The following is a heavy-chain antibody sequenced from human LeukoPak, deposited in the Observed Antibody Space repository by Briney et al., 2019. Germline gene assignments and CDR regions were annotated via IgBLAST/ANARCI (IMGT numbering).Heavy chain of an antibody. V-gene: IGHV1-46*01. D-gene: IGHD2-15*01. CDR2: INPSGGST. J-gene: IGHJ3*02. Sequence: ASVKVSCKASGYTFTSYYMYWVRQAPGQGLEWMGIINPSGGSTSYAQKFQGRVTMTRDMSTSTVYMELSSLRSEDTAVYYCASLFSDDQHSVDIRGQGTMVTVSS. CDR3: ASLFSDDQHSVDI. CDR1: GYTFTSYY.